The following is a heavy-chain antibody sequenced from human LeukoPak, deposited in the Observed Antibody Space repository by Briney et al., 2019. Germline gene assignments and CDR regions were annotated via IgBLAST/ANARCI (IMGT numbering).Heavy chain of an antibody. CDR2: IRSKANSYAT. CDR1: GFTFSGSA. CDR3: TRGKMTTGPNLDY. V-gene: IGHV3-73*01. Sequence: PGGSLRLSCAASGFTFSGSAMHWVRQASGKGLEWVGRIRSKANSYATAYAASVKGRFTISRDDSKNTAYLQMNSLKTEDTAVYYCTRGKMTTGPNLDYWGQGTLVTVSS. J-gene: IGHJ4*02. D-gene: IGHD4-11*01.